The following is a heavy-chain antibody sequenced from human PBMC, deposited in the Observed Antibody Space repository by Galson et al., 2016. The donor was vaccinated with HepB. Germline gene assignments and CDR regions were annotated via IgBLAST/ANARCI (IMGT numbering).Heavy chain of an antibody. Sequence: SLRLSCAASGFTFSSYSMNWVRQFPGKGLEWVSSISSSSTYISYADSMKGRFTIYRDNAKRSVYLQMNSLRAEDTAMYYCARGGYDYDWFFPLWGRGTLVTVSS. CDR3: ARGGYDYDWFFPL. CDR2: ISSSSTYI. D-gene: IGHD5-12*01. CDR1: GFTFSSYS. J-gene: IGHJ2*01. V-gene: IGHV3-21*01.